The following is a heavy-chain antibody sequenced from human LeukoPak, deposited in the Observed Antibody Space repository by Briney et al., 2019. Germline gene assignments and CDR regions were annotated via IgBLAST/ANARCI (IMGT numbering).Heavy chain of an antibody. CDR2: ISYDGSNK. Sequence: GGSLRLACAASGFTFSSYAMHWVCQAPGKGLEGVSVISYDGSNKYYADSVKGRFTISRDNSKNTLYLQMNSLRAEDTAVYYCARGEDIVLVPAEGFDYWGQGTLVTVSS. V-gene: IGHV3-30-3*01. D-gene: IGHD2-2*01. CDR1: GFTFSSYA. J-gene: IGHJ4*02. CDR3: ARGEDIVLVPAEGFDY.